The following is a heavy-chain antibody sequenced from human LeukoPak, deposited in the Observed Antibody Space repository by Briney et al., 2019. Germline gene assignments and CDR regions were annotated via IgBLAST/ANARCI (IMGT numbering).Heavy chain of an antibody. CDR3: ARFSQRDSSGYPDY. CDR1: GYTFTGYY. D-gene: IGHD3-22*01. J-gene: IGHJ4*02. CDR2: INPNSGGT. V-gene: IGHV1-2*02. Sequence: ASVKVSCKASGYTFTGYYMHWVRQAPGQGLEWMGWINPNSGGTTYAQKFQGRVTMTRDTSISTAYMELSRLRSDDTAVYYCARFSQRDSSGYPDYWGQGTLVTVSS.